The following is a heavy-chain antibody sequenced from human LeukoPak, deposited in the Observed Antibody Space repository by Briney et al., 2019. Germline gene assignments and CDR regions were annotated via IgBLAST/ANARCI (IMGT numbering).Heavy chain of an antibody. J-gene: IGHJ4*02. CDR1: GYGFSNYW. D-gene: IGHD2-21*02. CDR2: IYPGDYET. CDR3: AIPPGYCGNDCSFDH. Sequence: GEALKISCEGSGYGFSNYWIGWGRRMPGKGLGGMGIIYPGDYETRYSPSFQGLVTISVDKSINTAYLQWSSLKASDTAMYYCAIPPGYCGNDCSFDHWGQGTLVTVSS. V-gene: IGHV5-51*01.